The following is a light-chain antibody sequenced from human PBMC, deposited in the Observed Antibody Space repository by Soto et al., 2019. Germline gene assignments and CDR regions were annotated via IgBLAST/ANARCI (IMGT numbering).Light chain of an antibody. V-gene: IGLV1-47*01. CDR1: SSNIGSSD. Sequence: QSVLTQPPSASGTPGQRVTISCSGSSSNIGSSDVYWYQQLPGTAPKLLIYRNNQRPSGVPDRISGSKSGTSASLAISGLRSEDETDYYCAAWDDSLSGWVLGGGTQLTVL. CDR3: AAWDDSLSGWV. CDR2: RNN. J-gene: IGLJ3*02.